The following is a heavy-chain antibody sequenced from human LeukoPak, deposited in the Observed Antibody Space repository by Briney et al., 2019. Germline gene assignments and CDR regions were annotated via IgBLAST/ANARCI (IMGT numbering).Heavy chain of an antibody. CDR3: AQIAVAGAIDY. CDR2: IYYSGST. CDR1: GGSISSYY. V-gene: IGHV4-59*08. J-gene: IGHJ4*02. Sequence: PSETLSLTCTVSGGSISSYYWSWIRQPPGKGLEWIGYIYYSGSTNYNPSLKSRVTISVDTSKNQFSLKLSSVTAADTAVYYCAQIAVAGAIDYWGQGTLVTVSS. D-gene: IGHD6-19*01.